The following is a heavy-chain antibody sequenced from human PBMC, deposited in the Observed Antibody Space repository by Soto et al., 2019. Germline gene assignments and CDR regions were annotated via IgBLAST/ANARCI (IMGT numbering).Heavy chain of an antibody. Sequence: SETLSLTCTVSGGSISSYYWSWIRQPPGKGLEWIGYIYYSGSTNYNPSLKSRVTISVDTSKNQFSLKLSSVTAADTAVYYCASYAPNYYDSSGSRGYFDYWGQGTLVTVSS. CDR1: GGSISSYY. D-gene: IGHD3-22*01. CDR2: IYYSGST. CDR3: ASYAPNYYDSSGSRGYFDY. V-gene: IGHV4-59*01. J-gene: IGHJ4*02.